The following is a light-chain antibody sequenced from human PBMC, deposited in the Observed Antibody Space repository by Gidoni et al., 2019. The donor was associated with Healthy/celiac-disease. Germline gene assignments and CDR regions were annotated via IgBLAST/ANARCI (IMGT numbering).Light chain of an antibody. CDR1: QSISSY. CDR2: AAS. J-gene: IGKJ1*01. CDR3: QQSYSTPWT. Sequence: IQMTQSPSSLSASVGDRVTITCRANQSISSYLNWYQQKPGKAPKLLIYAASSLQSGVPSRFSGSGSGTDFTLTISRLQPEDFAAYYCQQSYSTPWTFGQGTKVEIK. V-gene: IGKV1-39*01.